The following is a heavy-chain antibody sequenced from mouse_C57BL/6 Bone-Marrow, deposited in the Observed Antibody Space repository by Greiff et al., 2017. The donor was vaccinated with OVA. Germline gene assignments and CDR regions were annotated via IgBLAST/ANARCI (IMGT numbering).Heavy chain of an antibody. J-gene: IGHJ2*02. D-gene: IGHD1-1*01. CDR3: AHYGSRLYLHY. Sequence: QVQLKQPGAELVRPGTSVKLSCKASGYTFTNYWMHWVKQRPGQGLEWIGVIAPSDSYINYNQKFKGRATLTVDTSSSTAYMNLSSLTSEDSAVYYCAHYGSRLYLHYWGQGTSLTVSS. CDR2: IAPSDSYI. CDR1: GYTFTNYW. V-gene: IGHV1-59*01.